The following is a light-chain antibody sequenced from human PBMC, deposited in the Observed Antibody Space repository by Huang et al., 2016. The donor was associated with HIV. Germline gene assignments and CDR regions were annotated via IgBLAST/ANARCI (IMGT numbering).Light chain of an antibody. CDR1: QRVTSN. V-gene: IGKV3-15*01. CDR3: QRYDNWPKFT. Sequence: EIVMTQSPATLSVSPGERATLPCRASQRVTSNLAWYQQKPGQAPRPLIYGASTRATGIPARFSGSGSGTEFTLTISSLQSEDFAVYYCQRYDNWPKFTFGPGTKVDIK. CDR2: GAS. J-gene: IGKJ3*01.